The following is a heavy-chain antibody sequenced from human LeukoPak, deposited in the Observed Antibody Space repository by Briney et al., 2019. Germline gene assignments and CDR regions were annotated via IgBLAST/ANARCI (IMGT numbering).Heavy chain of an antibody. D-gene: IGHD3-22*01. CDR1: GGSISSYY. CDR3: ARGGNFYDSSGFNDY. CDR2: TYYSGST. V-gene: IGHV4-59*01. J-gene: IGHJ4*02. Sequence: SETLSLTCTVSGGSISSYYWSWIRQPPGKGLEWIGYTYYSGSTNYNPSLKSRVTISVDTSKNQFSLKLSSVTAADTAVYYCARGGNFYDSSGFNDYWGQGTLVTVSS.